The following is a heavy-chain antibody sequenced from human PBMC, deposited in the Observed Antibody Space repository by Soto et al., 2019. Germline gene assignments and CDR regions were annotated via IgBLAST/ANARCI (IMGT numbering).Heavy chain of an antibody. J-gene: IGHJ4*02. V-gene: IGHV1-3*01. D-gene: IGHD3-22*01. CDR3: ARVSFETSGYADY. CDR2: INAANGNT. CDR1: GYIFSTYT. Sequence: SSVKVSCKASGYIFSTYTMHWVRQAPGQRLEWMGWINAANGNTKYSQNFQGRVTISRDTSASTAYLELSSLRSEDTAVYYCARVSFETSGYADYWGQGTLVTVSS.